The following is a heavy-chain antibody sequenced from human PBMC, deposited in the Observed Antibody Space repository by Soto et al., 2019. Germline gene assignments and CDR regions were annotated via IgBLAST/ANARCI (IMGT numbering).Heavy chain of an antibody. CDR3: ARGRGVSTARVDY. CDR2: ISYNGTNK. D-gene: IGHD5-18*01. V-gene: IGHV3-30-3*01. CDR1: GFTCSTYA. J-gene: IGHJ4*02. Sequence: PGGSLRLSCAVSGFTCSTYAMHWVRQAPGKGLAWVAAISYNGTNKYHADSVKGRFTISRDNSKSTLYLQMNNLGFEDTAVYYCARGRGVSTARVDYWGQGTLVTVSS.